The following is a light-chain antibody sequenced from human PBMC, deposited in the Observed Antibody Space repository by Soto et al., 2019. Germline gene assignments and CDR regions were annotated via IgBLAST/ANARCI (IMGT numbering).Light chain of an antibody. V-gene: IGLV2-8*01. CDR3: SSYAGSNNVV. Sequence: QSVLTQPRSVSGSPGQSVTISCTGTSXDVGGYNYVSWYQQHPGKAPKLMISEVSKRPSGVPDRFSGSKSGNTASLTVSGLQAEDEADYYCSSYAGSNNVVFGGGTKVTVL. CDR1: SXDVGGYNY. CDR2: EVS. J-gene: IGLJ2*01.